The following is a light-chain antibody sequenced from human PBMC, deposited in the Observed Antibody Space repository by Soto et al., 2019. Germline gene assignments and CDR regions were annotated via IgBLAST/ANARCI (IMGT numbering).Light chain of an antibody. CDR3: QQYHSPPLT. Sequence: DIVLRQSPGTLSLSPGQRATLSCRASQNIRSNYIAWFQQKPGQPPRLLIYGAINRATCIPARFSGSGSGTEVSLTISSLEPEDFVVYYCQQYHSPPLTFGPGTKVEIK. J-gene: IGKJ1*01. CDR2: GAI. V-gene: IGKV3-20*01. CDR1: QNIRSNY.